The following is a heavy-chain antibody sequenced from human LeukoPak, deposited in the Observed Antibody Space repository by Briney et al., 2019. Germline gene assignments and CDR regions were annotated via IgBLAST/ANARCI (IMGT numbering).Heavy chain of an antibody. CDR3: ARDEFDSSSYDY. Sequence: ASVKVSCQASGYTFTTYGISWVRQAPGQGLEWMGWISAYNGNTNYAQKLQGRVTMTTGTSTSTAYMELRSLRSDDTAVYYCARDEFDSSSYDYWGQGTLVTVSS. D-gene: IGHD6-6*01. J-gene: IGHJ4*02. CDR1: GYTFTTYG. CDR2: ISAYNGNT. V-gene: IGHV1-18*01.